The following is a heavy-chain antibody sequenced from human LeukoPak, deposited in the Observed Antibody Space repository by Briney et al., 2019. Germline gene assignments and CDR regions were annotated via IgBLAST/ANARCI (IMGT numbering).Heavy chain of an antibody. J-gene: IGHJ6*02. CDR3: AKHSSSPYYYYGMDV. CDR2: ISGSGGST. CDR1: GFTFSSYA. Sequence: GGSLRLSCAASGFTFSSYAMSWVRQAPGKGPEWVSAISGSGGSTYYADSVKGRFTISRGNSKNTLYLQMNSLRAEDTAVYYCAKHSSSPYYYYGMDVWGQGTTVTVSS. V-gene: IGHV3-23*01. D-gene: IGHD6-6*01.